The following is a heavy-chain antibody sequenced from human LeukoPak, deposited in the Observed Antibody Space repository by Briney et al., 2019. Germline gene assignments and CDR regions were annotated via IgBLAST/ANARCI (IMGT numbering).Heavy chain of an antibody. CDR3: ARARSLAVAGRGLGY. D-gene: IGHD6-19*01. J-gene: IGHJ4*02. CDR2: IIPIFGTA. V-gene: IGHV1-69*01. Sequence: ASVKVSCKASGGTFSSYAISWVRQAPGQGLEWMGGIIPIFGTANYAQKFQGRVTITADESTSTAYMELSSLRSEDTAVYYCARARSLAVAGRGLGYWGQGTLVTVSS. CDR1: GGTFSSYA.